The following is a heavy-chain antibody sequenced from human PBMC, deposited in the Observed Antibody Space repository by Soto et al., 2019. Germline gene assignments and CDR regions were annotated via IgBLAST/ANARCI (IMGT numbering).Heavy chain of an antibody. CDR3: ARLYCGSSSCYYFDF. CDR2: ISYDGSNT. V-gene: IGHV3-30*03. CDR1: GFTFSSYG. D-gene: IGHD2-2*01. Sequence: GGSLRLSCVASGFTFSSYGMYWVRQAPGKGLEWVAIISYDGSNTYYADSVKGRFTISRDNSKNTLYLQMNSLRGEDTAVYYCARLYCGSSSCYYFDFWGLGTLVTVSS. J-gene: IGHJ4*02.